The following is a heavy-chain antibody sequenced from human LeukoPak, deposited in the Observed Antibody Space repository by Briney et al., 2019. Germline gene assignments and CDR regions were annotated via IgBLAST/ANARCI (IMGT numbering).Heavy chain of an antibody. D-gene: IGHD3-22*01. J-gene: IGHJ3*02. CDR1: GGSISSGGYY. V-gene: IGHV4-31*03. CDR3: ARAPLSSAGAFDI. Sequence: SQTLSLTCTVSGGSISSGGYYWSWIRQHPGKGLEWIWYIYYSGSTYYNPSLKSRVTISVDTSKNQFSLKLSSVTAADTAVYYCARAPLSSAGAFDIWGQGTMVTVSS. CDR2: IYYSGST.